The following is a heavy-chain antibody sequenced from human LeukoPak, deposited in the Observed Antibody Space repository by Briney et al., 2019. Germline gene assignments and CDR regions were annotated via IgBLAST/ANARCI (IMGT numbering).Heavy chain of an antibody. J-gene: IGHJ6*03. V-gene: IGHV3-53*01. CDR3: ARGGGHDFWSGYNYYYYMDV. CDR2: IYSGGST. Sequence: GGSLRLSCAASGFTVSSNYMSWVRQAPGKGLEWVSVIYSGGSTYYADSAKGRFTISRDNSKNTLYLQMNSLRAEDTAVYYCARGGGHDFWSGYNYYYYMDVWGKGTTVTVSS. CDR1: GFTVSSNY. D-gene: IGHD3-3*01.